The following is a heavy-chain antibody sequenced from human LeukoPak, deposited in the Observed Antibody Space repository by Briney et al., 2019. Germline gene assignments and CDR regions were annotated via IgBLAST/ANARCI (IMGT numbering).Heavy chain of an antibody. CDR1: GGTFSSYA. J-gene: IGHJ4*02. V-gene: IGHV1-69*05. D-gene: IGHD2-15*01. CDR2: IIPIFGTA. CDR3: ARDRDLGYCCGGSCYRGGYYFDY. Sequence: ASVKVACKASGGTFSSYAISWVRQAPGQGLEWMGGIIPIFGTANYAQKFQGRVTITTDESTSTAYMELSSLRSEDTAVYYCARDRDLGYCCGGSCYRGGYYFDYWGQGTLATVSS.